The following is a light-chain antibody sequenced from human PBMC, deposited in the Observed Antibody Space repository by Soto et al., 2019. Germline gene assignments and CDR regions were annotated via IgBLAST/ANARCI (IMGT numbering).Light chain of an antibody. CDR3: QQYDNSPLT. V-gene: IGKV3-20*01. Sequence: EIVLTQSPGTLSLSPGERATLSCRASQSVNSNYLAWYQQKPGQRPRVLMYGASSRATGIPDRFSGSGSGTDFTLTISRLEPEDFAVYSFQQYDNSPLTFGQGTKVEIK. J-gene: IGKJ1*01. CDR1: QSVNSNY. CDR2: GAS.